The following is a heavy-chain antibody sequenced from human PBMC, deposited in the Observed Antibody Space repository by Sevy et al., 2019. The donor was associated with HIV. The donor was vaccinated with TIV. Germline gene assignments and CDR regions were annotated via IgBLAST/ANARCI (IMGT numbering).Heavy chain of an antibody. Sequence: SETLSLTCTVSGGSISSYYWSWIRQPPGKGLEWIGYIYYSGSTNYNPSLKSRVTISVDTSKNQFSLKLSSVTAADTAVYYCARDGYSSGWGALYYWGQGTLVTVSS. CDR1: GGSISSYY. V-gene: IGHV4-59*01. CDR3: ARDGYSSGWGALYY. J-gene: IGHJ4*02. CDR2: IYYSGST. D-gene: IGHD6-19*01.